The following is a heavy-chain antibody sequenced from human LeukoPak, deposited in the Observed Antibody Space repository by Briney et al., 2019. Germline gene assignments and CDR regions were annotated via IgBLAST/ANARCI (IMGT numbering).Heavy chain of an antibody. CDR2: IYSSGTT. CDR1: DGSITTYY. CDR3: ARGAPVAGHDAFDI. J-gene: IGHJ3*02. D-gene: IGHD6-19*01. Sequence: SETLSLTCTVSDGSITTYYWNWIRQPAGKGLEFIGRIYSSGTTNYNPSLKSQVTMSVDTSKNQFSLELSSVTAADTAVYYCARGAPVAGHDAFDIWGQGTLVTVSS. V-gene: IGHV4-4*07.